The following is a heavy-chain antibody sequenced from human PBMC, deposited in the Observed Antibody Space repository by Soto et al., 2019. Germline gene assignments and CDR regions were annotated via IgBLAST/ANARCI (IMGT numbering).Heavy chain of an antibody. Sequence: GASVKVSCKASGGTFSSYAISWVRQAPGQGLEWMGGIIPIFGTANYAQKFQGRVTITADKSTSTAYMELSSLRSEDTAVYYCASGIVGVTRAPLYYFDFWGPGTLGTVS. CDR2: IIPIFGTA. V-gene: IGHV1-69*06. CDR1: GGTFSSYA. D-gene: IGHD1-26*01. J-gene: IGHJ4*02. CDR3: ASGIVGVTRAPLYYFDF.